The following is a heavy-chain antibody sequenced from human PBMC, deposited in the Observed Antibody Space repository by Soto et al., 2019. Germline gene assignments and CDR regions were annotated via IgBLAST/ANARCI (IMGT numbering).Heavy chain of an antibody. CDR2: ISHTGST. J-gene: IGHJ4*01. D-gene: IGHD3-9*01. V-gene: IGHV4-4*02. CDR3: ASLTGTYYFDF. Sequence: QMQLQESGTGLVKPSGTLSLTCAVSGGSLSDSNWWSWVRQPPGKGLERIGEISHTGSTNYNPSLQSRLTLSVDKSKNHFSLNLKSVTAADTAVYYCASLTGTYYFDFWGPGTLVTVAS. CDR1: GGSLSDSNW.